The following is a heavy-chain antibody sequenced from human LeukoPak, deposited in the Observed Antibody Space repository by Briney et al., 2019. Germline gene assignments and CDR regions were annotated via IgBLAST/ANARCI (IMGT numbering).Heavy chain of an antibody. V-gene: IGHV4-34*01. CDR3: AKSNGYGLIDI. CDR2: INHSVGT. CDR1: SGSFSGYY. J-gene: IGHJ3*02. D-gene: IGHD3-22*01. Sequence: MTSETLSLTCSVYSGSFSGYYWSWIRQPPGKGLEWIGEINHSVGTNYNPSLKSRVTMSLDTSKNQFSLKLNSVTAADTAVYYCAKSNGYGLIDIWGQGTMVTVSS.